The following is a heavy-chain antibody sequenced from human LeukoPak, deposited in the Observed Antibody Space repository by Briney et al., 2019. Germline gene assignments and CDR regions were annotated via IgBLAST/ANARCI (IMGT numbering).Heavy chain of an antibody. J-gene: IGHJ4*02. Sequence: GASVKVSCKASGYTFTSYYMQWVRQAPGQGLEWMGGIIPIFGTANYAQKFQGRVTITADESTSTAYMELSSLRSEDTAVYYCARGSGSLLRGIDYLGQGTLVTVSS. D-gene: IGHD1-26*01. CDR1: GYTFTSYY. CDR3: ARGSGSLLRGIDY. CDR2: IIPIFGTA. V-gene: IGHV1-69*13.